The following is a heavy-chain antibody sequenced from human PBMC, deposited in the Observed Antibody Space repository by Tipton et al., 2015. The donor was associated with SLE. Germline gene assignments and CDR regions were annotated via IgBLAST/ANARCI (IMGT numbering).Heavy chain of an antibody. J-gene: IGHJ6*02. V-gene: IGHV3-33*06. D-gene: IGHD6-6*01. CDR3: AKEQYRGIYYYGMDV. Sequence: SLRLSCVASGLTFSTYGMHWVRQAPGKGLERVAVIYNDGNNKYYADSVKGRFSISRDNFNNTLYLQMNSLRPEDTAVYYCAKEQYRGIYYYGMDVWGQGTTVTVSS. CDR1: GLTFSTYG. CDR2: IYNDGNNK.